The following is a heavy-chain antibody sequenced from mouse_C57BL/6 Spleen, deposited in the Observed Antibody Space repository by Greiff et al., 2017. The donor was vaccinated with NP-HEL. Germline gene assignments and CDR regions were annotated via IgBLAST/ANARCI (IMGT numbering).Heavy chain of an antibody. J-gene: IGHJ2*01. CDR2: IYPGDGDT. D-gene: IGHD1-1*01. Sequence: VQLQQSGPELVKPGASVKISCKASGYAFSSSWMNWVKQRPGKGLEWIGRIYPGDGDTNYNRKFKGKATLTADKSSSTAYMQLSSLTSEDSAVYFCARSVITTVVAEDYFDYWGQGTTLTVSS. CDR3: ARSVITTVVAEDYFDY. V-gene: IGHV1-82*01. CDR1: GYAFSSSW.